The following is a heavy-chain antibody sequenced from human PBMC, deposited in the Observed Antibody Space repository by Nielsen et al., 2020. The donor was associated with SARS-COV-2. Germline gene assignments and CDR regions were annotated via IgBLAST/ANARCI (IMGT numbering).Heavy chain of an antibody. J-gene: IGHJ4*02. V-gene: IGHV1-46*01. CDR3: ASTAMVGGFDY. CDR2: INPSGDIT. D-gene: IGHD5-18*01. Sequence: ASVKVSCKASGYTFTGYYMHWVRQAPGQGLEWMGIINPSGDITNYAQKFQGRVTMTRDTSTSTVYMELSSLRSEDTAVYYCASTAMVGGFDYWGQGTLVTVSS. CDR1: GYTFTGYY.